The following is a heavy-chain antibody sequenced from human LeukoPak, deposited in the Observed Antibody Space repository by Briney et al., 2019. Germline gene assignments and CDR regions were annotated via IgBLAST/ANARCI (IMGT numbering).Heavy chain of an antibody. CDR2: IIPIFGTA. D-gene: IGHD3-3*01. CDR1: TFISXA. CDR3: ARAVLVSGYPQNFDY. V-gene: IGHV1-69*05. J-gene: IGHJ4*02. Sequence: TFISXAXXXVRQAPXQGLXXXGXIIPIFGTANYEQKFQGRVTITTDEARRKAYMELRRLRSGDTAVYYCARAVLVSGYPQNFDYWGQGTLVTVSS.